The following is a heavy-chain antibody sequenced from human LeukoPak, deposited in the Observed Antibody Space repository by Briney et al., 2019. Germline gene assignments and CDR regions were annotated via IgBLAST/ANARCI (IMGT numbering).Heavy chain of an antibody. D-gene: IGHD3-22*01. J-gene: IGHJ4*02. CDR1: GFTFSGYA. V-gene: IGHV3-64*01. Sequence: PGGSLRLSCAASGFTFSGYAMHWVRQAPGKGLEYVSAISSNGGSTYYANSVNDRFTISRDNSKNTLYLQMGSLRAADMAVYYCARDHYDSSGYWYYFDYWGQGTLVTVSS. CDR2: ISSNGGST. CDR3: ARDHYDSSGYWYYFDY.